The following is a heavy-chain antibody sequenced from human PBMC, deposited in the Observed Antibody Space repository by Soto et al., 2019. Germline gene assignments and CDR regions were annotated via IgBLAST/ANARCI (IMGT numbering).Heavy chain of an antibody. CDR2: IYYSGST. CDR1: GGSISSGGYY. CDR3: ARGLIDGDYPCDWFDP. D-gene: IGHD4-17*01. V-gene: IGHV4-31*03. Sequence: QVQLQESGPGLVKPSQTLSLTCTVSGGSISSGGYYWSWIRQHPGKGLEWIGYIYYSGSTYYNPSLKSRVTISVDTSKNQFSLKLSSVTAADTAVYYCARGLIDGDYPCDWFDPWGQGTLVTVSS. J-gene: IGHJ5*02.